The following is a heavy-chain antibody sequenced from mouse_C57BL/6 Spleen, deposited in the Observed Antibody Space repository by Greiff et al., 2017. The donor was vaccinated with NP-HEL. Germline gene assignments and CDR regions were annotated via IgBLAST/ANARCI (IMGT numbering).Heavy chain of an antibody. CDR1: GYTFTDYY. CDR2: INPYNGGT. CDR3: ARGGQLRPYAMDY. D-gene: IGHD3-2*02. J-gene: IGHJ4*01. Sequence: EVQLQQSGPVLVKPGASVKMSCKASGYTFTDYYMNWVKQSHGKSLEWIGVINPYNGGTSYNQKFKGKATLTVDKSSSTAYMELNSLTSEDSAVYYYARGGQLRPYAMDYWGQGTSVTVSS. V-gene: IGHV1-19*01.